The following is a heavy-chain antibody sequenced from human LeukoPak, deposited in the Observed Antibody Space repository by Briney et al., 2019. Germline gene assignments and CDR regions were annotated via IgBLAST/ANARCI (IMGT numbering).Heavy chain of an antibody. D-gene: IGHD5-24*01. Sequence: GGSLRLSCAASGFTFSGYSLNWVRQAPGKGLEWISYISTAGTTVYYADSVKGRFAISRDNAKNSLYLQMNSLRAEDTAVYYCARPAGYNFYYYYGLDVWGQGTTVTVSS. V-gene: IGHV3-48*04. CDR1: GFTFSGYS. J-gene: IGHJ6*02. CDR2: ISTAGTTV. CDR3: ARPAGYNFYYYYGLDV.